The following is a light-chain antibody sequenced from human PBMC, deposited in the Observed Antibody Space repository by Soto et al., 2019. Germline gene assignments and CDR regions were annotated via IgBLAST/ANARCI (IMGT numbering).Light chain of an antibody. J-gene: IGLJ1*01. CDR3: SSYAGSNSLV. Sequence: QSVLTQPPSVSGAPGQRVTISCTGSSSNIGAGYDVHWYQQLPGTAPKLLIFGTSNRPSGVPDRFSGSKSGTSASLAITGLQAEDEADYFCSSYAGSNSLVFGSGTKLTVL. CDR1: SSNIGAGYD. CDR2: GTS. V-gene: IGLV1-40*01.